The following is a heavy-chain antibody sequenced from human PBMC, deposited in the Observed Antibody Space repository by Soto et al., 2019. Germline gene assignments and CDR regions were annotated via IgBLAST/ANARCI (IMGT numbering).Heavy chain of an antibody. CDR1: GGTFSSYA. D-gene: IGHD3-10*01. V-gene: IGHV1-69*01. Sequence: QVQLVQSGAEVKKPGSSVKVSCKASGGTFSSYAISWVRQAPGQGLEWMGGIIPIFGTANYAQKFQGRVTITVDESMSTAYMELSSLISEDTAVYYCAGCLLINYYYGMDVWVHGTTVTVSS. J-gene: IGHJ6*02. CDR3: AGCLLINYYYGMDV. CDR2: IIPIFGTA.